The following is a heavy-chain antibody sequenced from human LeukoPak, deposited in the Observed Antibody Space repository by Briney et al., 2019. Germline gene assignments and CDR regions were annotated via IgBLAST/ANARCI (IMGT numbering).Heavy chain of an antibody. CDR1: GFTFSSYA. CDR2: ISGSGGST. J-gene: IGHJ4*02. Sequence: GGSLRLSCAASGFTFSSYAMSWVRQAPGKGLEWVSAISGSGGSTYYADSVKGRFTISRDNAKNSLYLQMNSLRAEDTAVYYCAREYYYDSSGYYAYWGQGTLVTVSS. D-gene: IGHD3-22*01. V-gene: IGHV3-23*01. CDR3: AREYYYDSSGYYAY.